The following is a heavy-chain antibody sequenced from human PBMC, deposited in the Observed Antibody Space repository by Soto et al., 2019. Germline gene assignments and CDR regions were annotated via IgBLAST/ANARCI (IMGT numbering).Heavy chain of an antibody. CDR1: GGSISSYY. D-gene: IGHD1-20*01. V-gene: IGHV4-59*08. CDR2: IYYSGST. Sequence: ETLSLTCTVSGGSISSYYWSWIRQPPGKGLEWVGYIYYSGSTNYNPSLKSRVTISVDTSKNQFSLKLSSVTAADTAVYYCARFITGVDYWGQGTLVTVSS. CDR3: ARFITGVDY. J-gene: IGHJ4*02.